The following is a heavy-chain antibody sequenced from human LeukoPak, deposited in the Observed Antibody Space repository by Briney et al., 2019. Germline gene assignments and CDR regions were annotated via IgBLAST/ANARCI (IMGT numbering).Heavy chain of an antibody. J-gene: IGHJ4*02. D-gene: IGHD6-6*01. CDR2: IYTSGST. Sequence: PSETLSLTCTVSGGSISSYYWSWIRQPAGKGLEWIGRIYTSGSTNYNPSLKSRVTMTVDTSKNQFSLKLSSVTAADTAVYYCARDRGVRIAARPPFDYWGQGTLVTVSS. CDR1: GGSISSYY. CDR3: ARDRGVRIAARPPFDY. V-gene: IGHV4-4*07.